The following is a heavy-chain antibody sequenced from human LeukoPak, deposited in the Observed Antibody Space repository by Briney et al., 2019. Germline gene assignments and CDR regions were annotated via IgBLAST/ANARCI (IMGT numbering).Heavy chain of an antibody. CDR2: IYYSGST. V-gene: IGHV4-59*01. CDR1: GGSITTYY. J-gene: IGHJ4*02. Sequence: SETLSLTCTLSGGSITTYYWSWIRQPPGKGLEWIGYIYYSGSTNYNPSLKSRVTISVDTSKNQFSLKLSSVTAADTAVYYCARTLSGSTYAGYFDYWGQGTLVTVSS. D-gene: IGHD1-26*01. CDR3: ARTLSGSTYAGYFDY.